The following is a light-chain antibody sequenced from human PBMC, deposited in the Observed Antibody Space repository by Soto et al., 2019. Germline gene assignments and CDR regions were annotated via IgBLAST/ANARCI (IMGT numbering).Light chain of an antibody. V-gene: IGKV3-11*01. CDR3: QHRGNWPFIP. Sequence: VVLTQFPATLSLSPGESATLSCRTSLSVSGYLAWYQQRPGQSPRLLIYDASNRATGIPARFSGRGFGTDFTLSISSQEVEDFAIYYCQHRGNWPFIPFGQGTRLEIK. CDR2: DAS. J-gene: IGKJ5*01. CDR1: LSVSGY.